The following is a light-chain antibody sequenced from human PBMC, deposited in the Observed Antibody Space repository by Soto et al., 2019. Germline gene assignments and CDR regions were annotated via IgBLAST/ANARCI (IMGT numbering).Light chain of an antibody. Sequence: QSVLTQPASVSGSPGQSITISCTGRSSEIGAYDYVSWYQQRPVKAPKLMIFDVTNRPSGVSDRFSGSKSGNTASLTISGLQTEDEADYYCSSYTSSSTPYVFGTGTKVTVL. V-gene: IGLV2-14*01. CDR2: DVT. CDR1: SSEIGAYDY. CDR3: SSYTSSSTPYV. J-gene: IGLJ1*01.